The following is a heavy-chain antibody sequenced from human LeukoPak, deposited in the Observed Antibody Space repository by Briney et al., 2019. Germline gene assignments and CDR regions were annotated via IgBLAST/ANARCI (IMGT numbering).Heavy chain of an antibody. CDR1: GGSFSGYY. Sequence: PSGTLSLTCAVYGGSFSGYYWSWIRQPPGKGLEWIGYIYHSGSTYYNPSLKSRVTISVDRSKNQFSLKLSSVTAADTAVYYCARGAYCSSTSCTYNWFDPWGQGTLVTVSS. J-gene: IGHJ5*02. CDR2: IYHSGST. V-gene: IGHV4-34*01. CDR3: ARGAYCSSTSCTYNWFDP. D-gene: IGHD2-2*01.